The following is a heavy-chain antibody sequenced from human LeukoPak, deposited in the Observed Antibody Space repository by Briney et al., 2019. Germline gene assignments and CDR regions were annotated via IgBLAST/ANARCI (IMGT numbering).Heavy chain of an antibody. CDR1: SGSISSFY. V-gene: IGHV4-4*07. D-gene: IGHD3-10*01. CDR3: ARDPGYYGSGSRGAFDY. CDR2: IYTTGST. Sequence: SETLSLTCAVSSGSISSFYWSWIRQPAGKGLEWIGRIYTTGSTTYNPSLKSRVTMSVDTSKNQFSLKLSSVTAADTAVYYCARDPGYYGSGSRGAFDYWGQGTLVTVFS. J-gene: IGHJ4*02.